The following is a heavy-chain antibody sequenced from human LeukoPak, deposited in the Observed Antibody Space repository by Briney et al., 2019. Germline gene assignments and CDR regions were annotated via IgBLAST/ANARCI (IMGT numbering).Heavy chain of an antibody. Sequence: PGGSLRLSCAASGFTFSSYAMSWVRQAPGKGLVWVSAISGSGGSTYYADSVKGRFTISRDNSKNTLYLQMNSLRAEDTAVYYCTKDVGGYGDPFDYWGQGTLVTVSS. CDR1: GFTFSSYA. V-gene: IGHV3-23*01. D-gene: IGHD4-17*01. J-gene: IGHJ4*02. CDR2: ISGSGGST. CDR3: TKDVGGYGDPFDY.